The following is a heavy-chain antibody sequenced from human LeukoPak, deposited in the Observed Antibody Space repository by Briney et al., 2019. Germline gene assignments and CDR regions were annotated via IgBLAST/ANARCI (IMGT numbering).Heavy chain of an antibody. CDR3: ARDASSGSDDAFDN. V-gene: IGHV3-48*03. CDR2: ISSTAGTI. CDR1: GSTFRSYE. J-gene: IGHJ3*02. Sequence: QAGGSLRLSCAASGSTFRSYEMNWVRQAPGKGLEWLSYISSTAGTIVYSDSVKGRFTISRDNAKDSLFLQMSSLRVEDTAVYYCARDASSGSDDAFDNWGQGTMVTVSS. D-gene: IGHD6-19*01.